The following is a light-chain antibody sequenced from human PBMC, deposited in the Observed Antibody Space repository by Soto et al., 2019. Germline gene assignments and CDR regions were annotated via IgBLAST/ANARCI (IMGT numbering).Light chain of an antibody. V-gene: IGLV1-44*01. J-gene: IGLJ1*01. CDR2: SNN. CDR1: SFNIGSNS. CDR3: AAWDDSLNGREV. Sequence: QSVLTQPPSASGTPGQRVTISCSGSSFNIGSNSVNWYQQLPGAAPKLLIYSNNQRPSGVPDRFSGSKSGTSASLAISGLQSEDEADYYCAAWDDSLNGREVFGTGTKLTVL.